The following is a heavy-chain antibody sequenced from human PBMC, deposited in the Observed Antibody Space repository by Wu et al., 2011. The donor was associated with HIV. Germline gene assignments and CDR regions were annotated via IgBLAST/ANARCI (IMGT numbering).Heavy chain of an antibody. J-gene: IGHJ6*02. CDR1: GYTFVSYD. D-gene: IGHD1-26*01. CDR2: MNLNNGDT. Sequence: QVQLVQSGAEVKKPGTSVKVSCKASGYTFVSYDINWVRQATGQGLEWMGRMNLNNGDTDFAQKFQGRVTLTRDTSINTAYMDLSSLTSEDTAVYYCARVRSSYYGMDVWGQGTTVTVSS. CDR3: ARVRSSYYGMDV. V-gene: IGHV1-8*01.